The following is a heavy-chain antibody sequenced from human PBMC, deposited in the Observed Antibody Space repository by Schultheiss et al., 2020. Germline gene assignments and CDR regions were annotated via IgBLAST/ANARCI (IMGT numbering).Heavy chain of an antibody. Sequence: GGSLRLSCAASGFTFSSYGMHWVRQAPGKGLEWVAVISYEGSNKYYADSVKGRFTISRDNSKNTLYLQMNSLRAEDTAVYYCARVAAGIVVSSYIDYWGQGTLVTVSS. CDR1: GFTFSSYG. D-gene: IGHD2-15*01. V-gene: IGHV3-30*03. J-gene: IGHJ4*02. CDR2: ISYEGSNK. CDR3: ARVAAGIVVSSYIDY.